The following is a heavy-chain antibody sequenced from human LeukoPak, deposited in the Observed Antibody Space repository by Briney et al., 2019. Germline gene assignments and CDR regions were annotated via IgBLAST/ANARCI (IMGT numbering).Heavy chain of an antibody. D-gene: IGHD3-10*01. CDR1: GFTFSSYG. CDR3: AKAYGSGSYSHDAFDI. Sequence: PGGSLRLSCAASGFTFSSYGMHWVRQAPGKGLEWVAVISYDGSNKYYADSVKGRFTISRDNSKNTLYLQMNSLRAEDTAVYYCAKAYGSGSYSHDAFDIWGQGTMVTVSS. J-gene: IGHJ3*02. CDR2: ISYDGSNK. V-gene: IGHV3-30*18.